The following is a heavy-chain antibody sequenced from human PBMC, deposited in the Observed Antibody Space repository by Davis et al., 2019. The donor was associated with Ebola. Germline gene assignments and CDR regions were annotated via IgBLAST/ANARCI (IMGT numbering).Heavy chain of an antibody. D-gene: IGHD2-15*01. Sequence: PGGSLRLSCAASGFTFSDFGMHWVRQAPGKGLEWVAVVSYGGGKKYYPESVKGRFTISRDNSRNTLYLEMNSLRAEDTAVYYCARGSRFGSFSLGQGTLVTVSS. CDR1: GFTFSDFG. CDR2: VSYGGGKK. V-gene: IGHV3-30*03. CDR3: ARGSRFGSFS. J-gene: IGHJ5*02.